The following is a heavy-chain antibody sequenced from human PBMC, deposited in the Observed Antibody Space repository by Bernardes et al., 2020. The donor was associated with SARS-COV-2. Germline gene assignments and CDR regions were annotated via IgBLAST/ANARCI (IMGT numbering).Heavy chain of an antibody. V-gene: IGHV1-8*01. CDR1: GYTFTSYD. J-gene: IGHJ3*02. D-gene: IGHD1-26*01. CDR3: ARQSGSYPEGAFDI. Sequence: SVKVSCKASGYTFTSYDINWVRQATGQGLEWMGWMNPNSGNTGYAQKFQGRVTMTRNTSISTAYMELSSLRSEDTAVYYCARQSGSYPEGAFDIWGQGTMVTVSS. CDR2: MNPNSGNT.